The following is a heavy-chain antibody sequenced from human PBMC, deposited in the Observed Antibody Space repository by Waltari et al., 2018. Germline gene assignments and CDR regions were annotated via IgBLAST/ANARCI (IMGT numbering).Heavy chain of an antibody. CDR2: IYTSGST. CDR1: GGSISSYY. CDR3: ARGRERWIQLWPSGAFDI. V-gene: IGHV4-4*07. J-gene: IGHJ3*02. D-gene: IGHD5-18*01. Sequence: QVQLQESGPGLVKPSETLSLTCTVSGGSISSYYWSWIRQPAGKGLEWIGRIYTSGSTNYNPSRKSRVTRSVDTSKNQFSLKLSSVTAADTAVYYCARGRERWIQLWPSGAFDIWGQGTMVTVSS.